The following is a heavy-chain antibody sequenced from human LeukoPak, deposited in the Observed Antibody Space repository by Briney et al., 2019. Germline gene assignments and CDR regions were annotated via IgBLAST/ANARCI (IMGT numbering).Heavy chain of an antibody. V-gene: IGHV3-48*01. CDR1: GFIFSTYN. CDR2: IYGSSNVI. Sequence: GGSLRLSCAASGFIFSTYNMNWVRQAPGKGLEWVSHIYGSSNVIYYADSVKGRFTISRDNAKNSLYLQMNSLRAEDTAVYYCAGSPRIRGVITHFDSWGQGTLVTVSS. CDR3: AGSPRIRGVITHFDS. J-gene: IGHJ5*01. D-gene: IGHD3-10*01.